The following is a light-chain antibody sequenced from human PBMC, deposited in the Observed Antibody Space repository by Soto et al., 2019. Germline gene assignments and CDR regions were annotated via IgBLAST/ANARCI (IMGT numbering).Light chain of an antibody. CDR1: SGHRSYA. CDR2: LNSDGSH. J-gene: IGLJ2*01. V-gene: IGLV4-69*01. Sequence: QLVLTQSPSASASLGASVKLTCTLSSGHRSYAIAWHQQQPEKGPRFLMKLNSDGSHRKGDGIPDRFSGSSSGAERYLTISSLQSEDEADYYCQTWGTGIHVVFGGGTQLTV. CDR3: QTWGTGIHVV.